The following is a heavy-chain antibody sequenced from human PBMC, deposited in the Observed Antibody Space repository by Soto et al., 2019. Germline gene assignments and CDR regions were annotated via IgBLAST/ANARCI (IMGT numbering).Heavy chain of an antibody. CDR3: ARDWYSSGPFDP. CDR2: IIPIFGTA. CDR1: GGTFSSYA. Sequence: SVKVSCKASGGTFSSYAISWVRQAPGQGLEWMGGIIPIFGTANYAQKFQGRVTITADESTSTAYMELSSLRSEDTAVYYCARDWYSSGPFDPWGQGTLVTVPQ. D-gene: IGHD6-19*01. V-gene: IGHV1-69*13. J-gene: IGHJ5*02.